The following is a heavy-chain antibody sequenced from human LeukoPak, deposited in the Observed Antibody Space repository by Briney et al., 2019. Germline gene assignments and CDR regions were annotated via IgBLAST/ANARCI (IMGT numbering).Heavy chain of an antibody. CDR3: ARDPLGNPFDY. CDR1: GGSISSGGYS. Sequence: SQTLSLTCAVSGGSISSGGYSWSWIRQPPGKGLEWIGYIYHSGSTYYNPSLKSRVTISVDRSKNQFSLKLSSVTAADTAVYYCARDPLGNPFDYWGQGTLVTVSS. J-gene: IGHJ4*02. D-gene: IGHD1-26*01. V-gene: IGHV4-30-2*01. CDR2: IYHSGST.